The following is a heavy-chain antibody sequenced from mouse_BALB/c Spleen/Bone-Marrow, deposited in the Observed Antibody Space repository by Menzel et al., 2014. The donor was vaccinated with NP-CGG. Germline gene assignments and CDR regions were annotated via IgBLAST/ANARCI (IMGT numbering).Heavy chain of an antibody. V-gene: IGHV1-74*01. CDR1: GYTFTSYW. Sequence: QVQLQQSGAELVKPGAPVKLSCKASGYTFTSYWMNWVKQRPGRGLEWIGRIDPSDSETHYDQKFKDEATLTVDKSSSTAYIQLSSLTSEDSAVYYCAISIGYGAMDYWGQGTSVTVSS. CDR3: AISIGYGAMDY. CDR2: IDPSDSET. J-gene: IGHJ4*01. D-gene: IGHD2-2*01.